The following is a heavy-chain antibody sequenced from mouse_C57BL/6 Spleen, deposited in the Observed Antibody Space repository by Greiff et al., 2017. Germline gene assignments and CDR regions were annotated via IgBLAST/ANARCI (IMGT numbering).Heavy chain of an antibody. CDR2: ILTGSGST. D-gene: IGHD2-2*01. CDR3: ARRVYGYDEEDYYAMDY. CDR1: GYTFTGYW. J-gene: IGHJ4*01. V-gene: IGHV1-9*01. Sequence: QVQLQQSGAELMKPGASVKLSCKATGYTFTGYWIEWVKQRPGHGLEWIGEILTGSGSTNYNQKFKGKATLTADTSSNTAYMQLSSLTTEDSAIYYGARRVYGYDEEDYYAMDYWGQGTSVTVSS.